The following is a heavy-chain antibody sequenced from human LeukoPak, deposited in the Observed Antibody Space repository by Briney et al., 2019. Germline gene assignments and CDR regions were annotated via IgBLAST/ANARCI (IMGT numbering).Heavy chain of an antibody. Sequence: GGSLRLSCAASGFTFSSYAMHWVRQAPGKGLEWVAVISYDGSNKYYADSVKGRFTISRDNAMNSLYLQLNSLRPEDTAVYYCVRGGASRPDFWGQGTLVTVSS. CDR2: ISYDGSNK. J-gene: IGHJ4*02. D-gene: IGHD6-6*01. V-gene: IGHV3-30*04. CDR1: GFTFSSYA. CDR3: VRGGASRPDF.